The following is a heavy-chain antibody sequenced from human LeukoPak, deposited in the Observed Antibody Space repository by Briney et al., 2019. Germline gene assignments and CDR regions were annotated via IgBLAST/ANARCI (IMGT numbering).Heavy chain of an antibody. D-gene: IGHD3-3*01. CDR2: IIPIFGTA. CDR3: ARGLPRSGYFTDYYYYGMDV. V-gene: IGHV1-69*13. CDR1: GGTFSSYA. J-gene: IGHJ6*02. Sequence: ASVTVSCTASGGTFSSYAISWVRQAPGQGLEWMGGIIPIFGTANYAQKFQGRVTITADESTSTAYMELSSLRSEDTAVYYCARGLPRSGYFTDYYYYGMDVWGQGTTVTVSS.